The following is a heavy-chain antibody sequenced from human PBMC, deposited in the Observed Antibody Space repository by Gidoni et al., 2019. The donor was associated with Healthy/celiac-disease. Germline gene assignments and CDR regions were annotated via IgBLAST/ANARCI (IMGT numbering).Heavy chain of an antibody. Sequence: QVQLQESGPGLVKPSETLSLTCTVSGGSISSYYWSWIRQPPGKGLEWIGYIYYSGSTNYNPSLKSRVTISVDTSKNQFSLKLSSVTAADTAVYYCARDRGDGYNGGFDYWGQGTLVTVSS. CDR3: ARDRGDGYNGGFDY. CDR1: GGSISSYY. CDR2: IYYSGST. D-gene: IGHD5-12*01. V-gene: IGHV4-59*01. J-gene: IGHJ4*02.